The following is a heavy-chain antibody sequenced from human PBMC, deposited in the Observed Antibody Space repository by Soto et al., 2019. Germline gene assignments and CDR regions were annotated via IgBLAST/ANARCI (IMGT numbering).Heavy chain of an antibody. D-gene: IGHD6-19*01. CDR1: GGSISSYY. CDR3: ATQYSSGWFNY. CDR2: IYYSGST. J-gene: IGHJ4*02. Sequence: SETLSLTCTVSGGSISSYYWSWIRQPPGKGLEWIGYIYYSGSTNYNPSLKSRVTISVDTSKNQFSLKLSSVTAADTAVYYCATQYSSGWFNYWGQGTLVTVSS. V-gene: IGHV4-59*08.